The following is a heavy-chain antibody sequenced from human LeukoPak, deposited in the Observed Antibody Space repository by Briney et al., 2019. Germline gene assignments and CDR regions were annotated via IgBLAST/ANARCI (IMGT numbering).Heavy chain of an antibody. CDR1: GYTFTGYY. CDR2: INPNSGGT. V-gene: IGHV1-2*02. J-gene: IGHJ5*02. Sequence: ASVKVSCKASGYTFTGYYMHWVRQAPGQGLEWMGWINPNSGGTNYAQKFQGRVAMTRDTSISTAYMELSRLRSDDTAVYYCARAHYYFDGGGCFAPGGKGPLVPVS. CDR3: ARAHYYFDGGGCFAP. D-gene: IGHD3/OR15-3a*01.